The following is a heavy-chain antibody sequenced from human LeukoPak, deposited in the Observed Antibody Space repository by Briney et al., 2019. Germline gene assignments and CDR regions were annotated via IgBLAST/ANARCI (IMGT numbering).Heavy chain of an antibody. D-gene: IGHD6-19*01. V-gene: IGHV3-30*18. CDR2: ISYDGSNK. CDR1: GFTFSSYG. Sequence: PGGSLRLSCAASGFTFSSYGMHWVRQAPGKGLEWVAVISYDGSNKYYADSVKGRFTISRDNSKNTLYLQMNSLRAEDTAVYYCAKDPARQWLALYGMDVWGQGTTVTVSS. CDR3: AKDPARQWLALYGMDV. J-gene: IGHJ6*02.